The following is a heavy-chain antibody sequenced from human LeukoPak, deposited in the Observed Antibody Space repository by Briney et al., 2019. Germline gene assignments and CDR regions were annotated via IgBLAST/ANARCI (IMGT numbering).Heavy chain of an antibody. V-gene: IGHV4-39*01. Sequence: GSLRLSCAVSGFIVSSDYMSWIRQPPGKGLEWIGSIYYSGSTYYNPSLKSRVTISVDTSKNQFSLKLSSVTAADTAVYYCASASYNWNYLDWFDPWGQGTLVTVSS. CDR3: ASASYNWNYLDWFDP. D-gene: IGHD1-7*01. CDR2: IYYSGST. J-gene: IGHJ5*02. CDR1: GFIVSSDY.